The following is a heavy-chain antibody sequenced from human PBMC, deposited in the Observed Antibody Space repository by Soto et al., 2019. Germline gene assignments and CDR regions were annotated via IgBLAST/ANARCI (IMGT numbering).Heavy chain of an antibody. J-gene: IGHJ4*02. CDR3: ASDRLVAVTGRHHY. CDR1: GYPFTSYG. V-gene: IGHV1-18*01. D-gene: IGHD2-21*02. Sequence: QVQLVQSGAEVKKPGASVKVSCKTSGYPFTSYGINWVRQAPGQGPEWMGWISAYNGKTSYTQKFQGRVTMTTDTSTSTAYMELRSLRAVDTAVYYFASDRLVAVTGRHHYWGQGTLVTVSS. CDR2: ISAYNGKT.